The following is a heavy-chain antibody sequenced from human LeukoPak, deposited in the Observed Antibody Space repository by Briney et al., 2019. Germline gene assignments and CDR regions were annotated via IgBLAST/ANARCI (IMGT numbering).Heavy chain of an antibody. CDR3: TRDQTPYY. CDR2: IASETYGGTA. CDR1: GFTFGDYA. J-gene: IGHJ4*02. V-gene: IGHV3-49*04. Sequence: GGSLRLSCTASGFTFGDYAVTWVRQAPGKGLEWVGFIASETYGGTAEYAASVKGRFTISRDDSNSIAYLQMNSLKTEDTAVYYCTRDQTPYYWGQGTLVTVSS.